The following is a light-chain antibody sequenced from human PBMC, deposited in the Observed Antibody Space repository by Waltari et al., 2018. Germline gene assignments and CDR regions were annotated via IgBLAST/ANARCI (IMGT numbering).Light chain of an antibody. CDR2: DVS. J-gene: IGLJ2*01. V-gene: IGLV2-14*01. Sequence: QSALTQPASVSGSPGQSITISCTGTSSDVGDYSYVSWYQQHPGKAPKLMIYDVSERPSGVSNRFSGSKSGNTASLTMSGLQAEDEADYYCTSYSSDTTHVVFGGGTKLTVL. CDR1: SSDVGDYSY. CDR3: TSYSSDTTHVV.